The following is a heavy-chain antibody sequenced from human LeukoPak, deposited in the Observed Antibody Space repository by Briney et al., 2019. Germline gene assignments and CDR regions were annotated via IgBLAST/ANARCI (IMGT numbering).Heavy chain of an antibody. D-gene: IGHD1-26*01. Sequence: GGSLRLSCAASGFTFSSYSMNWVRQAPGKGLEWVSSISSSSSYIYYADSVKGRFTISRDNAKNSLYLQMNSLRAEDTAVYYCARLGIVGATVDYWGQGTLVTVSS. CDR1: GFTFSSYS. CDR2: ISSSSSYI. V-gene: IGHV3-21*01. J-gene: IGHJ4*02. CDR3: ARLGIVGATVDY.